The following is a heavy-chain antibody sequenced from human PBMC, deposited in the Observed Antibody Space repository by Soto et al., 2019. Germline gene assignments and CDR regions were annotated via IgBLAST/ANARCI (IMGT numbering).Heavy chain of an antibody. CDR1: GFILSSHA. J-gene: IGHJ4*02. CDR3: AREMGYCVITSCPFDY. V-gene: IGHV3-30-3*01. D-gene: IGHD2-2*01. Sequence: QVQLVESGGGVVQPGRSLRLSCTASGFILSSHAMHWVRQAPGKGLEWVAITSYDGSNKYHADSVKGRFTISRDNSKNTLSLQMNSLRAEDTAVYYCAREMGYCVITSCPFDYWGQGTLVTVSS. CDR2: TSYDGSNK.